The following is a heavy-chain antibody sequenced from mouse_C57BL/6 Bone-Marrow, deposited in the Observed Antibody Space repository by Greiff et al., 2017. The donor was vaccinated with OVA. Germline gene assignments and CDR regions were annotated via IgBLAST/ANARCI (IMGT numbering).Heavy chain of an antibody. CDR1: GFSLTSYG. V-gene: IGHV2-2*01. Sequence: QVQLQQSGPGLVQPSQSLSITCTVSGFSLTSYGVHWVRQSPGKGLEWLGVIWSGGSTDYNAAFISRLSISKDNSKSQVFFKMNSLQADDTAIYYCARRGVGRGFAYWGQGTLVTVSA. J-gene: IGHJ3*01. CDR3: ARRGVGRGFAY. CDR2: IWSGGST. D-gene: IGHD4-1*01.